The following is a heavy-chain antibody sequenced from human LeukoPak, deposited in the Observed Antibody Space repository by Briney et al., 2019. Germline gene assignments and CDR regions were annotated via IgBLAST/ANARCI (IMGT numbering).Heavy chain of an antibody. J-gene: IGHJ6*03. CDR1: GGSIRSYY. D-gene: IGHD4-17*01. V-gene: IGHV4-59*01. CDR2: IYYSGST. Sequence: SETLSLTCTASGGSIRSYYWSWIRQPPGKGLEWIGYIYYSGSTNYKPSLKSRVTISVDTSKNQFSLNLNSVTAADTAVYYCARAGYGDYPYYYYYMDVWGKGTTVTISS. CDR3: ARAGYGDYPYYYYYMDV.